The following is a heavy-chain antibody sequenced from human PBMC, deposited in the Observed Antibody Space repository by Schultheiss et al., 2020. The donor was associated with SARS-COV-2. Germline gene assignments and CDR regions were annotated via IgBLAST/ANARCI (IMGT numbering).Heavy chain of an antibody. Sequence: SETLSLTCTVSGGSISSSSYYWSWIRQPPGKGLEWIGYVYYTGITNYNPSLRSRVTISVDTSKNQFSLKLSSVTAADTAVYYCARMGDCGGDCYATWGQGTLVTVSS. J-gene: IGHJ5*02. CDR1: GGSISSSSYY. D-gene: IGHD2-21*02. CDR3: ARMGDCGGDCYAT. CDR2: VYYTGIT. V-gene: IGHV4-61*05.